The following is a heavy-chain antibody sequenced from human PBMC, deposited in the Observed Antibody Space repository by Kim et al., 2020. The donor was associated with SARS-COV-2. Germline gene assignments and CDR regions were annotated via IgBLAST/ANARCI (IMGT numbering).Heavy chain of an antibody. V-gene: IGHV1-2*06. Sequence: ASVKVSCKASGYTFTDYFVHWVRQAPGQGLEWMGRINPGSGGTGYAQNFQGRVTMTRDTSITTAYMDLSRLRSDDTAVYYCARGGMGWTSPDFDYWGQGTLVTVSS. D-gene: IGHD3-16*01. CDR2: INPGSGGT. J-gene: IGHJ4*02. CDR1: GYTFTDYF. CDR3: ARGGMGWTSPDFDY.